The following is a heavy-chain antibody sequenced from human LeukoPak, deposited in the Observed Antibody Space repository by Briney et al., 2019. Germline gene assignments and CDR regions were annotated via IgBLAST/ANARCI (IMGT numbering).Heavy chain of an antibody. J-gene: IGHJ4*02. V-gene: IGHV3-7*01. D-gene: IGHD3-3*01. CDR3: ATDRGWRTSGYYLYYFEY. Sequence: GGSLRLSCAASGFTFTSYSMNWVRQAPGKGLEWVASIKHDGSEKYYVDSVRGRFTISRDNTMNPLYLQMSSLRAEDTAVYYCATDRGWRTSGYYLYYFEYWGQGTLVTYSS. CDR1: GFTFTSYS. CDR2: IKHDGSEK.